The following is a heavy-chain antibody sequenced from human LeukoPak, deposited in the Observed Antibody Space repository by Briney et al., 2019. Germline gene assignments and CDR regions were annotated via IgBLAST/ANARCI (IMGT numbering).Heavy chain of an antibody. V-gene: IGHV1-24*01. CDR3: ATALLWFGELFSRGGFDAFDI. J-gene: IGHJ3*02. CDR1: GYTLTELS. CDR2: FDPEDGET. Sequence: ASVKVSCKVSGYTLTELSMHWVRQAPGKGREWMGGFDPEDGETIYAQKFQGRVTMTEDTSTDTAYMELSSLRSEDTAVYYCATALLWFGELFSRGGFDAFDIWGQGTMVTVSS. D-gene: IGHD3-10*01.